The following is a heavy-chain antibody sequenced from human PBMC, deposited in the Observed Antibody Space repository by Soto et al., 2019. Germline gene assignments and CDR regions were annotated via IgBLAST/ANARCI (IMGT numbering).Heavy chain of an antibody. CDR2: LYYTGNT. V-gene: IGHV4-59*01. J-gene: IGHJ6*02. Sequence: QMQLQESGPGVVKLSETLSLTCTVSGAPISVFYWTWIRQAPGKGLEWIGYLYYTGNTNYNPSLKSRVAMSMDTSKKHFYLTLTSATAADTAMYFCARGGSEGGLDIWGQGTTVTVSS. CDR3: ARGGSEGGLDI. CDR1: GAPISVFY. D-gene: IGHD3-10*01.